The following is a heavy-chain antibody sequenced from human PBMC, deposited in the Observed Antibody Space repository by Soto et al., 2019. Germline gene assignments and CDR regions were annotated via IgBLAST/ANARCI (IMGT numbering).Heavy chain of an antibody. CDR1: AGSIRIGGYY. CDR2: SHYSGST. D-gene: IGHD4-17*01. J-gene: IGHJ4*02. Sequence: QVQLQESGPGLVKPSQTLSLTCTVSAGSIRIGGYYWSWLRQHPGKVLAWIGHSHYSGSTYFNPTPKQRPNITADTSKNRSPLKSSSVTAADTAVYYSERVANGDNDPGGSLQLDFWGQGTPVAVSS. CDR3: ERVANGDNDPGGSLQLDF. V-gene: IGHV4-31*03.